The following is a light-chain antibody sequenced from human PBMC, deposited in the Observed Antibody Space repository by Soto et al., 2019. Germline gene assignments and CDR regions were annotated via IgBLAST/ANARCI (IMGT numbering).Light chain of an antibody. CDR1: NSNIGTKA. Sequence: QLVLTQPPSASGTPGQRVTISCSGSNSNIGTKAVKWYQQLPGTAPKSLIYKNDQRPSGVPDRFSGSKSGTSASLAISGLQPEDEADYYCASWDDSLNGVVFGGGTQLTVL. CDR3: ASWDDSLNGVV. V-gene: IGLV1-44*01. J-gene: IGLJ3*02. CDR2: KND.